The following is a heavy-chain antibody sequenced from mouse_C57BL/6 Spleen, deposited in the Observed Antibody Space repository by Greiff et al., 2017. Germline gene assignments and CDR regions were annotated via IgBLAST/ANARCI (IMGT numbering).Heavy chain of an antibody. J-gene: IGHJ2*01. D-gene: IGHD1-1*01. V-gene: IGHV1-78*01. CDR3: ARGRFITTVVAEYFDY. CDR1: GYTFTDHT. Sequence: QVQLQQSDAELVKPGASVKISCKVSGYTFTDHTIHWMKQRPEQGLEWIGYIYPRDGSTKYNEKFKGKATLTADKSSSTAYMQLNSLTSEDSAVXFCARGRFITTVVAEYFDYWGQGTTLTVSS. CDR2: IYPRDGST.